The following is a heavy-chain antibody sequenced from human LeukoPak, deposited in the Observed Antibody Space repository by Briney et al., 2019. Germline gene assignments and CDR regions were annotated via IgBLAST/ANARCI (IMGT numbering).Heavy chain of an antibody. J-gene: IGHJ3*02. CDR2: IYTNGDT. CDR3: ARDPDYWTGSQDAFDI. D-gene: IGHD3/OR15-3a*01. CDR1: GGSISSGGYY. V-gene: IGHV4-61*02. Sequence: PSQTLSLTCAVSGGSISSGGYYWNWIRQPAGKTLEWLGRIYTNGDTNYNPSLKSRLTISLDTSKNQFSLKLTSLTAADTAVYYCARDPDYWTGSQDAFDIWGQGSMVTVSS.